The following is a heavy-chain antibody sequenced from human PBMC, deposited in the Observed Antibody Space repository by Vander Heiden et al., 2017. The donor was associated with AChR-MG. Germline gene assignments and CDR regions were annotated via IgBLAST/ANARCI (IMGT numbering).Heavy chain of an antibody. CDR2: INPGNGNT. J-gene: IGHJ5*02. CDR3: AKLTRYGRPGDNWFDT. D-gene: IGHD3-9*01. Sequence: QDKLVQSGAEVKKPGASVKISCKASGYRFNDYLIYWVRQAPGQGLEWMVWINPGNGNTKYSQRTQGRFTFTSDTSASTAYMEVFSVRSGDTAVYYCAKLTRYGRPGDNWFDTWGQGTLVTVSS. CDR1: GYRFNDYL. V-gene: IGHV1-3*01.